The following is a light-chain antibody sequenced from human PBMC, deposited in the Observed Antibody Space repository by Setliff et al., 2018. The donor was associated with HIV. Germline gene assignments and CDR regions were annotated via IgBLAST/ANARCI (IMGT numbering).Light chain of an antibody. Sequence: QSVLTQPASVSGSPGQSITISCTGTSSDVGDYNYVSWSQQHPGKAPKLMIYDVSKRPSGVSNRFSGGKSGNTASLTISGLQAEDEADYYCSSYTGSNTYIFGSGTKVTVL. CDR3: SSYTGSNTYI. CDR2: DVS. J-gene: IGLJ1*01. CDR1: SSDVGDYNY. V-gene: IGLV2-14*01.